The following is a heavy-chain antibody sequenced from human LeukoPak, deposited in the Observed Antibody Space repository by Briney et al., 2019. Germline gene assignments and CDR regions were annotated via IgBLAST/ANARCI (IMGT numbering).Heavy chain of an antibody. CDR1: GFTFSNYW. V-gene: IGHV3-74*01. D-gene: IGHD3-10*01. J-gene: IGHJ6*02. Sequence: GGSLRLSCAASGFTFSNYWMDWVRQAPRRGLVWVSRVNGDGSSTSYADFVKGRFTISRDNAKNTLFLQMNSLRAEDTAVYFCARAAGNYYYGMDVWGQGTTVTVSS. CDR3: ARAAGNYYYGMDV. CDR2: VNGDGSST.